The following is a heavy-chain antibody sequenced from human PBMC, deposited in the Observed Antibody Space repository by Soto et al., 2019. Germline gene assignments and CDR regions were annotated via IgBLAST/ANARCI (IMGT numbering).Heavy chain of an antibody. Sequence: QIALKESGPTLVKPSQTLTLTGTFSGFSFLTTGAGVGWILQPPGKALEWLALIFWNDAKRYSPALSSRLTSIKDTYKNQVVLTMAHVGPVDTATYYCAYRRGGSSSGGNFDYWGQGTPVTV. J-gene: IGHJ4*02. CDR3: AYRRGGSSSGGNFDY. CDR2: IFWNDAK. D-gene: IGHD2-15*01. V-gene: IGHV2-5*01. CDR1: GFSFLTTGAG.